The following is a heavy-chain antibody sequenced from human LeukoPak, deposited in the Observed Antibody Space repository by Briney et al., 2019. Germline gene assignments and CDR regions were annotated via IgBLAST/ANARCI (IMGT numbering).Heavy chain of an antibody. CDR3: TRDRGSPDAFNT. CDR2: IDGGAIST. J-gene: IGHJ3*02. CDR1: GFTFSSYW. Sequence: GGSLRLSCAASGFTFSSYWMHWVRQAPGKGLVWVSRIDGGAISTSNADSVKGRFTISRDNAKNTLNLQMNSLRAEDAAVYYCTRDRGSPDAFNTWGQGTMVTVSS. V-gene: IGHV3-74*01.